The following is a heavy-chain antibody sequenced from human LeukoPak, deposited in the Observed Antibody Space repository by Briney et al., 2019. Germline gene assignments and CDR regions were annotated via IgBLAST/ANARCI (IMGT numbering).Heavy chain of an antibody. J-gene: IGHJ5*02. V-gene: IGHV3-48*03. D-gene: IGHD3-16*01. CDR1: GFTFSSYE. Sequence: PGGSLRLSCAASGFTFSSYEMNWVRQAPGKGLEWVSYISSSGSTIYYADSVKGRFTISRDNAKNSLYLQMNSLRAEDTAVYYCARGFRGRKRFDPWGQGTLVTVSS. CDR3: ARGFRGRKRFDP. CDR2: ISSSGSTI.